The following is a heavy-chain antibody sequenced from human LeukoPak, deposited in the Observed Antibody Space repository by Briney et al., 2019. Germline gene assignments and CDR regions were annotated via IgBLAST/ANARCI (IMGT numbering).Heavy chain of an antibody. CDR1: GFPFISYG. V-gene: IGHV3-30*02. Sequence: PGRSLRLSCTGAGFPFISYGMHWVRQTPGRGLEWVGFMRYVGKTEYYADSVTGRFTIAREDSHSTVHLHMKDLRPDDAAVYFCAKDIITVVMQYFDSWGQGTLVSVSS. CDR3: AKDIITVVMQYFDS. CDR2: MRYVGKTE. D-gene: IGHD3-22*01. J-gene: IGHJ4*02.